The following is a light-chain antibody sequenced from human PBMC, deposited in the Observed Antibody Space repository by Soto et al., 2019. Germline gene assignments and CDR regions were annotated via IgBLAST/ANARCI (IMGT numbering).Light chain of an antibody. V-gene: IGLV2-14*01. Sequence: QSVLSQPASVSGSPGQSITISCTGTSSDVGGYDYVSWYQIHPGKAPKLMVFEVSNRPSGVSYRFSGSKSGNTASLTISGLQAEDEADYFCSSYSLSTAYLFGTGTKVTVL. CDR2: EVS. CDR3: SSYSLSTAYL. CDR1: SSDVGGYDY. J-gene: IGLJ1*01.